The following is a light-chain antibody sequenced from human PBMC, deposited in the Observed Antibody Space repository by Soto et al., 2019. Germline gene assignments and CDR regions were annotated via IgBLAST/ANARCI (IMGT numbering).Light chain of an antibody. Sequence: QSVLTQPASVSGSPGQSITISCTGTGSDIGDSNYVSWYQQHPGKAPKLVIYDVSNRPSGVSNRFSDSKSANTASLTISGLQAEDEADYYCSSFRSSSTSYVFGTGTKVTVL. V-gene: IGLV2-14*03. CDR1: GSDIGDSNY. J-gene: IGLJ1*01. CDR2: DVS. CDR3: SSFRSSSTSYV.